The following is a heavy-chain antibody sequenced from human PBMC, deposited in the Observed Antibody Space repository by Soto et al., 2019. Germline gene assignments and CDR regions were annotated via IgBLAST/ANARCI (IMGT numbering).Heavy chain of an antibody. V-gene: IGHV4-4*02. J-gene: IGHJ4*02. D-gene: IGHD1-1*01. CDR3: ARTLHWDDGINFDY. CDR2: IHHSGST. CDR1: GGSISSNNW. Sequence: QVQLQESGPGLVKPSGTLSLTCVVSGGSISSNNWWSWVRQSPGKGLEWIGEIHHSGSTNYNPSLESRVTISVDTSKNQFSLKLSSVTAADTAMYFCARTLHWDDGINFDYWGQGTLVTVAS.